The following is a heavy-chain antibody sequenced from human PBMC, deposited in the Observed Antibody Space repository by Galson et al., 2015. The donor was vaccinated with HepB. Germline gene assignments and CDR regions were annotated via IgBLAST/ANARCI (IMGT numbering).Heavy chain of an antibody. CDR2: ISGSGGST. Sequence: SLRLSCAASGFTFGSYAMSWVRQAPGKGLEWVSAISGSGGSTYHADYVKGRFTISRDNSKNTLYLQMNSLRAEDTAVYYCVKPQHDAGRSNFDYWGQGTPVTVSS. CDR1: GFTFGSYA. J-gene: IGHJ4*02. D-gene: IGHD3-10*01. CDR3: VKPQHDAGRSNFDY. V-gene: IGHV3-23*01.